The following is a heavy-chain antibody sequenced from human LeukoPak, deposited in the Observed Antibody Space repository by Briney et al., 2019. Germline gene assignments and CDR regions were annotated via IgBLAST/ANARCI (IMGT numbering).Heavy chain of an antibody. CDR3: AKSSYCISSTCYGRAFEI. CDR2: ISGSGNTI. V-gene: IGHV3-11*01. J-gene: IGHJ3*02. CDR1: GFTFSDYY. D-gene: IGHD2-2*01. Sequence: GGSLRLSCAASGFTFSDYYISWIRQAPGKGLEWLSYISGSGNTIYYADSVKGRFTISRDNAKHSVYLEMNSLRAEDTAVYYCAKSSYCISSTCYGRAFEIWGQGTMVTVSS.